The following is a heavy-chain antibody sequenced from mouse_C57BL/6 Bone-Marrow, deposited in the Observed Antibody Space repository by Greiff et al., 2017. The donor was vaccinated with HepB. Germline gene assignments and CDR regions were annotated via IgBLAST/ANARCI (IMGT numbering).Heavy chain of an antibody. D-gene: IGHD1-1*01. J-gene: IGHJ4*01. CDR1: GYAFSSYW. Sequence: QVQLQQSGAELVKPGASVKISCKASGYAFSSYWMNWVKQRPGKGLEWIGQIYPGDGDTNYNGKFKGKATLTADKSSSTAYMQLSSLTSEDSAVYFCAREATTVVAYYYAMDYWGQGTSVTVSS. CDR2: IYPGDGDT. CDR3: AREATTVVAYYYAMDY. V-gene: IGHV1-80*01.